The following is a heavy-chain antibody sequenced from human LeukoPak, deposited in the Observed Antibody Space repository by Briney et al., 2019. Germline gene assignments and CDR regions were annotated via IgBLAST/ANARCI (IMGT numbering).Heavy chain of an antibody. Sequence: PSETLSLTCAVYSGSFSGYYWSWVRQSPGKGLEWIGEINHSGSTNYNPSLESRVTMSIYTSRKQFSLKLSSVTAADTAVYYCARDRATGSGYSSAYRQHYYFDYWGQGTLVTVSS. V-gene: IGHV4-34*01. CDR3: ARDRATGSGYSSAYRQHYYFDY. J-gene: IGHJ4*02. CDR1: SGSFSGYY. D-gene: IGHD5-18*01. CDR2: INHSGST.